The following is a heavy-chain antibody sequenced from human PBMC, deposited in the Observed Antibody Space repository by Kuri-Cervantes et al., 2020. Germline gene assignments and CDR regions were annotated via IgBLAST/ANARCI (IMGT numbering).Heavy chain of an antibody. CDR2: ISSSGSTI. CDR1: GFTFSSYE. J-gene: IGHJ2*01. V-gene: IGHV3-48*03. D-gene: IGHD2-21*02. Sequence: GESLKISCAASGFTFSSYEMNWVRQAPGKGLEWVSYISSSGSTIYYADSVKGRFTISRDNAKNSLYLQMNSLRDEDTAVYYCARDVSVTASYPYWYFDLWGRGTLVTVSS. CDR3: ARDVSVTASYPYWYFDL.